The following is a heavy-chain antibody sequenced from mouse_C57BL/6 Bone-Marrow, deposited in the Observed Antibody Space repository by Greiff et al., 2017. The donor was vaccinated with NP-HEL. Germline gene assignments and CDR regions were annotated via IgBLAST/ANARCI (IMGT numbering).Heavy chain of an antibody. CDR1: GYTFTSYW. D-gene: IGHD1-1*01. J-gene: IGHJ3*01. Sequence: EVQLQQSGTVLARPGASVKMSCKTSGYTFTSYWMHWVKQRPGQGLEWIGAIYPGNSDTSYNQKFKGKAKLTAVTSASTAYMELRSLTNEDSAVYYCTRSLYYGSRAFAYWGQGTLVTVSA. V-gene: IGHV1-5*01. CDR2: IYPGNSDT. CDR3: TRSLYYGSRAFAY.